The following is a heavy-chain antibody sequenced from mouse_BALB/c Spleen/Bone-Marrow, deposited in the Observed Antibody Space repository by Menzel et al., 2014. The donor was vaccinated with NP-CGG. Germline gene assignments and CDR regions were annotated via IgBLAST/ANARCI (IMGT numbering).Heavy chain of an antibody. CDR2: IDPSDSYT. J-gene: IGHJ4*01. CDR1: GYTFTSYW. Sequence: QVQLQQSGAELVKPGASVKLSCKASGYTFTSYWMHWVKQRPGQGLEWIGEIDPSDSYTNYNQKFKGKATLTVDKSSSTAYMQLSRLTSEDSAVYFCARWLLRYCAVDDWGQGTSVTVSS. V-gene: IGHV1-69*02. CDR3: ARWLLRYCAVDD. D-gene: IGHD2-3*01.